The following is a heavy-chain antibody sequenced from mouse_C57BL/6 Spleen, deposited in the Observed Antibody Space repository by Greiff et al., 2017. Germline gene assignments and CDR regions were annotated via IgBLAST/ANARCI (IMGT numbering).Heavy chain of an antibody. CDR3: AIYYGSYYYAMYY. J-gene: IGHJ4*01. CDR1: CYTFTSYW. CDR2: IDPSDSYT. Sequence: KEPWAELVKPGASVKLSCKASCYTFTSYWMQWVKQRPGHGLAWIGEIDPSDSYTNYNQKFKGKATLTVDTSSSTAYMQLSSLTSEDSAVYYCAIYYGSYYYAMYYWGQGTSVTVSS. V-gene: IGHV1-50*01. D-gene: IGHD1-1*01.